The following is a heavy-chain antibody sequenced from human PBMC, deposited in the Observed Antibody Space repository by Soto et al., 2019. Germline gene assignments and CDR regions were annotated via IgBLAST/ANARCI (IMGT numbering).Heavy chain of an antibody. V-gene: IGHV1-69*13. J-gene: IGHJ5*02. CDR3: ARAVPQYSSSSWFDP. D-gene: IGHD6-6*01. CDR1: GGTFSSYA. CDR2: IIPIFGTA. Sequence: SVKVSCKASGGTFSSYAISWVRQAPGQGLEWMGGIIPIFGTANCAQKFQGRVTITADESTSTAYMELSSLRSEDTAVYYCARAVPQYSSSSWFDPWGQGTLVTVSS.